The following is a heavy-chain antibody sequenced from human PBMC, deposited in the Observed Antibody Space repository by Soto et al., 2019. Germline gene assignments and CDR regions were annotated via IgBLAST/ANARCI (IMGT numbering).Heavy chain of an antibody. CDR3: ARIPRAATGATISGYYFDY. D-gene: IGHD1-26*01. Sequence: SETLSLTCAVSGYSISSGYYWGWIRQPPGKGLERIGSIYHSGSTYYNPSLKSRVTVSVDTSKNQFSLKLSSVTAADTAVYYCARIPRAATGATISGYYFDYWGQGTLVTVSS. CDR2: IYHSGST. V-gene: IGHV4-38-2*01. J-gene: IGHJ4*02. CDR1: GYSISSGYY.